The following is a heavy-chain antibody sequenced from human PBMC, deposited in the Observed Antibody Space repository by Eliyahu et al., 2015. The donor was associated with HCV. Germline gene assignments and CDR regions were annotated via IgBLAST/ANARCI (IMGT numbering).Heavy chain of an antibody. D-gene: IGHD3-10*01. CDR1: GFTFLKAW. CDR2: IKSKTDGGTT. V-gene: IGHV3-15*01. J-gene: IGHJ6*03. CDR3: TTGAPGGFDYYLDV. Sequence: EVQLVESGGGLVKPGGXLRLSCAASGFTFLKAWMSWVRQAPGEGLEWIGRIKSKTDGGTTDYAAPVKGRXTISRDDSKSTLYLQMNSLKTEDTAVYYCTTGAPGGFDYYLDVWGQGTTVTVSS.